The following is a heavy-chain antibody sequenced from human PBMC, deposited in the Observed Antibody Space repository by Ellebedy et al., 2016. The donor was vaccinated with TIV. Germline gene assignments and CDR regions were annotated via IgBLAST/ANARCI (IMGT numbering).Heavy chain of an antibody. V-gene: IGHV1-3*01. J-gene: IGHJ4*02. D-gene: IGHD3-3*01. CDR2: INVGNGNT. CDR1: GYTFTSYA. CDR3: ARDWSQRFLERLFRRGDEHYFDY. Sequence: AASVKVSCKASGYTFTSYAMHWVRQAPGQRLEWMGWINVGNGNTKYSQKFQGRVTITRDTSASTAYMELRSLRSDDTAVYYCARDWSQRFLERLFRRGDEHYFDYWGQGTLVIVSS.